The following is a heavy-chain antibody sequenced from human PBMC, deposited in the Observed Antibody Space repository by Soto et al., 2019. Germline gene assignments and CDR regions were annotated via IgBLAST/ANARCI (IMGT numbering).Heavy chain of an antibody. V-gene: IGHV1-24*01. CDR2: FDPEDGET. Sequence: RASVKVSCKVSGYTLTELSMHWVLQAPGKGLEWMGGFDPEDGETIYAQKFQGRVTMTEDTSTDTAYMELSSLRSEDTAVYYCATVPRVPAALPHAFDIWGQGTMVTVSS. CDR1: GYTLTELS. J-gene: IGHJ3*02. CDR3: ATVPRVPAALPHAFDI. D-gene: IGHD2-2*01.